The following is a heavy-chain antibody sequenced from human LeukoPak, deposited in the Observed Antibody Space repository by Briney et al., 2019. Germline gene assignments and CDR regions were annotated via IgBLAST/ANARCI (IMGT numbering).Heavy chain of an antibody. CDR2: IKSKTDSGTI. J-gene: IGHJ4*02. D-gene: IGHD6-19*01. CDR3: TTILVDSSGWTDY. Sequence: GGSLRLSCAASGFTFSNVWLNWVRQAPGEALEWVGRIKSKTDSGTIDYAAPVKGRFTISRDDSKNMLYLQMNSLKPEDTALYYCTTILVDSSGWTDYWGQGTLVTVSS. CDR1: GFTFSNVW. V-gene: IGHV3-15*01.